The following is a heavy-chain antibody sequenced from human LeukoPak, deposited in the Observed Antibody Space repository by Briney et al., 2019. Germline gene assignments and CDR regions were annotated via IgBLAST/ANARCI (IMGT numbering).Heavy chain of an antibody. J-gene: IGHJ4*02. V-gene: IGHV1-2*04. D-gene: IGHD5-24*01. CDR3: ARDEGRRDGYPPYFDY. CDR1: GYTFTGYY. Sequence: ASVKVSCKASGYTFTGYYMHWVRQAPGQGLEWMGWINPNSGGTNYAQKFQGWVTMTRDTSISTAYMELSRLRSDDTPVYYCARDEGRRDGYPPYFDYWGQGTLVTVSS. CDR2: INPNSGGT.